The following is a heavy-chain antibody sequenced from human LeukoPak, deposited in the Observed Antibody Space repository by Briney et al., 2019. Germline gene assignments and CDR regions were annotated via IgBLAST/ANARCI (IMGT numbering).Heavy chain of an antibody. CDR2: ISAYNGNT. J-gene: IGHJ3*02. Sequence: VASVKVSCKASGYTFTSYGISWVRQAPGQGLEWMGWISAYNGNTNYAQKLQGRVTMTTDTSTSTAYMELRSLRSDDTAVYYCATSPPEGWPPPAGAFDIWGQGTMVTVSS. V-gene: IGHV1-18*01. D-gene: IGHD5-24*01. CDR1: GYTFTSYG. CDR3: ATSPPEGWPPPAGAFDI.